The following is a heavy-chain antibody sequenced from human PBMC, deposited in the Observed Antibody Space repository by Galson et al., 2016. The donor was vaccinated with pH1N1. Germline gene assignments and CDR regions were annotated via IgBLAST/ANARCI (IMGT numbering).Heavy chain of an antibody. Sequence: SLRLSCAASGFNFSNYWMQWVRQAPGKGLQWVANINQGGDKKYYVGSVEGRLTISRDNAKNSLYLQMNNLRDEDTAMYFCARRYFDYWGQGALVTVSS. V-gene: IGHV3-7*01. CDR1: GFNFSNYW. J-gene: IGHJ4*02. D-gene: IGHD3-9*01. CDR2: INQGGDKK. CDR3: ARRYFDY.